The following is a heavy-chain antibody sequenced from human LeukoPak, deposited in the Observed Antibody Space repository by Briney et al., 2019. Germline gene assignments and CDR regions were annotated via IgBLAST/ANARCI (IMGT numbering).Heavy chain of an antibody. CDR1: GGTFSGYY. V-gene: IGHV4-34*01. J-gene: IGHJ4*02. Sequence: SETLSLTCAAYGGTFSGYYWSWIRQPPGKGLEWIGEINHSGSTNYNPSLKSRVTISVDTSKTQFSLKLSSVTAADTAVYYCASHYDSSGYYYAYWGQGTLVTVSS. CDR3: ASHYDSSGYYYAY. D-gene: IGHD3-22*01. CDR2: INHSGST.